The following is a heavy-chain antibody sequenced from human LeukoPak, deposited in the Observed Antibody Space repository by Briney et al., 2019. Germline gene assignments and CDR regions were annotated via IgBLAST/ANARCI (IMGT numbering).Heavy chain of an antibody. V-gene: IGHV4-39*01. CDR1: GGSISSSSYY. Sequence: SETLSLTCTVSGGSISSSSYYWGWIRQPPGKGLEWIGNIYYSGSTYYNPSLKSRVTISVDTSKNQFSLKLRSVTAADTAVYYCARHVTISGPYDASDIWGQGTMVTVSP. D-gene: IGHD5-24*01. CDR2: IYYSGST. CDR3: ARHVTISGPYDASDI. J-gene: IGHJ3*02.